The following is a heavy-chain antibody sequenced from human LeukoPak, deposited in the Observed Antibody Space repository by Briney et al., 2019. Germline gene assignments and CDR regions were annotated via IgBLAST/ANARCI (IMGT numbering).Heavy chain of an antibody. Sequence: QPGRSLRLSCTASGFTFGDYAMSWVRQAPGKGLEWVGFIRSKAYGGTTEYAASVKGRFTISRDDSKSIAYLQMNSLKTEDTAVYYCATQGGIAVAGPPRDAFDIWGQGTMVTVSS. D-gene: IGHD6-19*01. CDR3: ATQGGIAVAGPPRDAFDI. CDR2: IRSKAYGGTT. J-gene: IGHJ3*02. V-gene: IGHV3-49*04. CDR1: GFTFGDYA.